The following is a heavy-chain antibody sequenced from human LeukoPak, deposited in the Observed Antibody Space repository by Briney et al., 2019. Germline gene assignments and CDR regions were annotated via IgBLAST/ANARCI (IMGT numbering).Heavy chain of an antibody. CDR3: ARDNNYAFDC. V-gene: IGHV3-48*02. CDR1: GFTFSYYA. D-gene: IGHD5-24*01. CDR2: ISKNTNNM. Sequence: PGGSLRLSCEASGFTFSYYAMSWVRQAPGKGLEWVSHISKNTNNMYYADSVKGRFTISRDNAENSLYLQMSHLRDEDTAVYCCARDNNYAFDCWGQGTLVTVSS. J-gene: IGHJ4*02.